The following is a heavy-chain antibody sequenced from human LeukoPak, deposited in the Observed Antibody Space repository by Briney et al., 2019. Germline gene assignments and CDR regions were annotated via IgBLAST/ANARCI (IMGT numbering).Heavy chain of an antibody. CDR1: GFTFSSYA. D-gene: IGHD3-10*01. V-gene: IGHV3-7*03. J-gene: IGHJ4*02. CDR2: IKQDGSEK. CDR3: ARGGTLWFGESRFDY. Sequence: GRSLRLSCAASGFTFSSYAMHWVRQAPGEGLEWVANIKQDGSEKYYVDSVKGRFTISRDNAKNSLYLQMNSLRAEDTAVYHCARGGTLWFGESRFDYWGQRTLVTVSS.